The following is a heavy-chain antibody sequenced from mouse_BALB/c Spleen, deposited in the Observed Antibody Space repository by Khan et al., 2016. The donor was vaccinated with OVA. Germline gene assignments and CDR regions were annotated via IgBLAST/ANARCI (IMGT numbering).Heavy chain of an antibody. CDR1: GYTFTDFN. Sequence: VQLKESGPELVKPGASMRISCKTSGYTFTDFNLDWVKQSHGKSLEWIGYIFPNNGGTGYNQKFKTKATLTVDSSSSTADMELRSLTSEDSAVYYCARSGYGSFAYWGQGTLVTVSA. V-gene: IGHV1S29*02. CDR2: IFPNNGGT. J-gene: IGHJ3*01. D-gene: IGHD1-2*01. CDR3: ARSGYGSFAY.